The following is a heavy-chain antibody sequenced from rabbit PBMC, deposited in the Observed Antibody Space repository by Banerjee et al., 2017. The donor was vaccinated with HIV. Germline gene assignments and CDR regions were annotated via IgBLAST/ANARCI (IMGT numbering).Heavy chain of an antibody. CDR2: IYAGSSGYT. D-gene: IGHD7-1*01. Sequence: QEQLEESGGDLVKPEGSLTLTCTASGFSFSNGYYMGWGRQAPGKGLEWIACIYAGSSGYTYYANWAKGRFTISKTSSTTVTLQMTSLTAADTATYFCARWDPILVALNLWGQGTLVTVS. CDR3: ARWDPILVALNL. J-gene: IGHJ4*01. V-gene: IGHV1S45*01. CDR1: GFSFSNGYY.